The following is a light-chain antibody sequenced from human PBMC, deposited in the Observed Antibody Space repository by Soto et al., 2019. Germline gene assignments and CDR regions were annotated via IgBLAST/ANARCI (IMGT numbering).Light chain of an antibody. Sequence: QSVLTQPPSASGTPGQRVTIPCSGSSSNIGSYTVNWYQQLPGTASKLLIYSNNQRPSGIPDRFSGSKSATSASLAISGRESEDESDYYCAAWDDSLNGHVFGTRTMVTVL. J-gene: IGLJ1*01. CDR2: SNN. CDR1: SSNIGSYT. V-gene: IGLV1-44*01. CDR3: AAWDDSLNGHV.